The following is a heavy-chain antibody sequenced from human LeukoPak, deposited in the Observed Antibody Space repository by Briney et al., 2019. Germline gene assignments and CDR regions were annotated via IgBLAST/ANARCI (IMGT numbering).Heavy chain of an antibody. J-gene: IGHJ4*02. Sequence: GGSLRLSCAASGFTFSSYAMHWVRQAPSKGLEWVAVISYDGSNKYYADSVKGRFTISRDNSKNTLYLQMNSLRAEDTAVYYCASEIVVVVAATSDYWGQGTLVTVSS. D-gene: IGHD2-15*01. V-gene: IGHV3-30-3*01. CDR3: ASEIVVVVAATSDY. CDR2: ISYDGSNK. CDR1: GFTFSSYA.